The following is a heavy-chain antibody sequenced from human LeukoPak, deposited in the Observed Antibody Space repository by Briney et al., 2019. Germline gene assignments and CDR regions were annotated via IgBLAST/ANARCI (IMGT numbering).Heavy chain of an antibody. Sequence: ASVKVSCKASGYTFTGYYMHWVRQAPGQGRAWMGWINPNSGGTNYAQKFQGRVTMTRDTSISTAYMELSRLRSDDTAVYYCARDLGIRTPLGRFDPWGQGTLVTVSS. CDR3: ARDLGIRTPLGRFDP. CDR1: GYTFTGYY. CDR2: INPNSGGT. D-gene: IGHD7-27*01. V-gene: IGHV1-2*02. J-gene: IGHJ5*02.